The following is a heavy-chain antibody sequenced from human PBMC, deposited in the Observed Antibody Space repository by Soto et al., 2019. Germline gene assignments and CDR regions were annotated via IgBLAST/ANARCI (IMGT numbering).Heavy chain of an antibody. CDR1: GYTLTELS. D-gene: IGHD2-21*02. CDR3: ATVPCGGDCYLGGELDY. Sequence: TSVKVSCTVSGYTLTELSMHWVRQAPGKGLEWMGGFDPEDGETIYAQKFQGRVTMTEDTSTDTAYMELSSLRSEDTAVYYCATVPCGGDCYLGGELDYWGQGTLVTVSS. J-gene: IGHJ4*02. V-gene: IGHV1-24*01. CDR2: FDPEDGET.